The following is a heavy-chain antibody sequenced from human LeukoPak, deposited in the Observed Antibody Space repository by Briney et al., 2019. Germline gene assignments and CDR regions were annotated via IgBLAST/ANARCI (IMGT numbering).Heavy chain of an antibody. V-gene: IGHV3-23*01. Sequence: GGSLRLSCAASGFTFSTYAMTWVRQAPGKGLHWVSVISGSGENTYYADSVKGRLTISRDNSKNTLYLQMNSLRAEDTAVYYCAKGRIRSIYSTLDYWGQGTLVTVSS. J-gene: IGHJ4*02. D-gene: IGHD4-11*01. CDR3: AKGRIRSIYSTLDY. CDR1: GFTFSTYA. CDR2: ISGSGENT.